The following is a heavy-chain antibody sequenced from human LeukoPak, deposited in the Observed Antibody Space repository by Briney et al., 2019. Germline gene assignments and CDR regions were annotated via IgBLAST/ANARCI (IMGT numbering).Heavy chain of an antibody. CDR2: IYPGDSDT. J-gene: IGHJ4*02. D-gene: IGHD2-15*01. CDR1: GYSFTNYW. Sequence: NPGESLKISCKGSGYSFTNYWIGWVRQMPGKGLEWMGIIYPGDSDTKYSPSFQGQVSISADKSISTAYLQWSSLKASDTAMYYCARSLVVRSNYYFDYWGQGTLVTVSS. V-gene: IGHV5-51*03. CDR3: ARSLVVRSNYYFDY.